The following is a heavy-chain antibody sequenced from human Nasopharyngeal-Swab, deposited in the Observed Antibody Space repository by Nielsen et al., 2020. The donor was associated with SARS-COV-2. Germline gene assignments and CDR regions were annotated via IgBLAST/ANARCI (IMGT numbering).Heavy chain of an antibody. D-gene: IGHD1-1*01. Sequence: GSLRLSCAVYGGSFSGYYWSWIRQPPGEGLEWIGHIYHSGSANYSPSLKSRVTISVDTSKNQFSLKLSSVTAADTALYYCARGSRGGTTSYYYYYYMDVWGKGTTVTVSS. V-gene: IGHV4-59*01. J-gene: IGHJ6*03. CDR1: GGSFSGYY. CDR2: IYHSGSA. CDR3: ARGSRGGTTSYYYYYYMDV.